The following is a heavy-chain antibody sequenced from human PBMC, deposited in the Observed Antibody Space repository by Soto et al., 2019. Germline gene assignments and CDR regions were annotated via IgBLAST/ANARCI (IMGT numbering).Heavy chain of an antibody. J-gene: IGHJ4*02. Sequence: PSETLSLTCTVSGGSISSSTYYWGWMRQPPGKGLEWIACFCVGGATYYNPSLKSRVTISVDTSKNQFSLKLSSVTAADTAFYYCATHKWLAPFDYWGQGTLVTV. CDR1: GGSISSSTYY. D-gene: IGHD6-19*01. V-gene: IGHV4-39*01. CDR3: ATHKWLAPFDY. CDR2: FCVGGAT.